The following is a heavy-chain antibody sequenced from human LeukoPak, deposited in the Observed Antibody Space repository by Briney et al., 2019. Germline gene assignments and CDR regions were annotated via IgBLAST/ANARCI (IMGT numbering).Heavy chain of an antibody. CDR2: INHSGST. D-gene: IGHD2-8*02. Sequence: PSETLSLTCAVYGGSFSGYYWSWIRQPPGKGLEWIGEINHSGSTNYNPSLKSRVTISVDTSKNQFSLKLSSVTAADTAVYYCASQRSRILYWSNWGQRALVTVSS. V-gene: IGHV4-34*01. J-gene: IGHJ4*02. CDR1: GGSFSGYY. CDR3: ASQRSRILYWSN.